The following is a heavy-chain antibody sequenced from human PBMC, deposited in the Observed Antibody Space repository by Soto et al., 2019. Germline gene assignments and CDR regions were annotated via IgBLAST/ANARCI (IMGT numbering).Heavy chain of an antibody. CDR1: GFTFSSYA. D-gene: IGHD3-3*01. CDR3: AKELRLTWGYYSVYYFDY. CDR2: ISGSGGST. Sequence: PGGSLRLSCAASGFTFSSYAMSWVRQAPGKGLEWVSAISGSGGSTYYADSVKGRFTISRDNSKNALYLQMNSLRAEDTAVYYCAKELRLTWGYYSVYYFDYWGQGTLVTVSS. V-gene: IGHV3-23*01. J-gene: IGHJ4*02.